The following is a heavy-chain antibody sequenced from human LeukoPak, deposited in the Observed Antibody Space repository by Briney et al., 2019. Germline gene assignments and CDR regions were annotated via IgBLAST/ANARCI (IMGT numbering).Heavy chain of an antibody. CDR2: IYHSGST. J-gene: IGHJ3*02. CDR1: GGSISSGGYY. V-gene: IGHV4-30-2*01. CDR3: ARDRRDYGVAFDI. Sequence: PSETLSLTCTVSGGSISSGGYYWSWIRQPPGKGLEWIGYIYHSGSTYYNPSLKSRVTISVDRSKNQFSLKLSSVTAADTAVYCCARDRRDYGVAFDIWGQGTMVTVSS. D-gene: IGHD4-17*01.